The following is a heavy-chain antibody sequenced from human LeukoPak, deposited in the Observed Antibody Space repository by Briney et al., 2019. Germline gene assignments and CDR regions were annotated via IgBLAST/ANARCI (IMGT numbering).Heavy chain of an antibody. CDR2: INHSGST. V-gene: IGHV4-34*01. Sequence: ETLSLTCAXYGGSFSGYYWSWIRQPPGKGLEWIGEINHSGSTNYNPSLKSRVTISVDTSKNQFSLKLSSVTAADTAVYYCARGGPPGLYWGQGTLVTVSS. CDR1: GGSFSGYY. CDR3: ARGGPPGLY. J-gene: IGHJ4*02. D-gene: IGHD2-2*01.